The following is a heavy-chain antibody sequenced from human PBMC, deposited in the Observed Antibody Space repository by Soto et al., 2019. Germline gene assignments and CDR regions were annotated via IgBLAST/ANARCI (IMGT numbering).Heavy chain of an antibody. V-gene: IGHV3-7*01. Sequence: GGSLRLSCAASGFTFSGYWMSWVRQAPGKGLEWVANIRQDGGQTRFLDSVRDRFTISRDNAKNSLYLQMNSLRAEDTAVYYCARDFNYGLDYWGQGILVTV. J-gene: IGHJ4*02. CDR2: IRQDGGQT. CDR1: GFTFSGYW. D-gene: IGHD3-16*01. CDR3: ARDFNYGLDY.